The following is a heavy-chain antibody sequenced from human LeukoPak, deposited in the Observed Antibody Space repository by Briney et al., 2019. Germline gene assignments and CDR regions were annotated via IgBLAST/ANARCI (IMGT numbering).Heavy chain of an antibody. J-gene: IGHJ4*02. CDR3: ARGRSWTPNFDY. CDR1: GYSISSGYY. D-gene: IGHD6-13*01. Sequence: SETLSLTCTVSGYSISSGYYWGWVRQPPGKGLEWIGTVYHSGSTYYNPSLRSRVTISVETSKNQFSLKLSSVTAADTAVYYCARGRSWTPNFDYWGQGTLVTVSS. V-gene: IGHV4-38-2*02. CDR2: VYHSGST.